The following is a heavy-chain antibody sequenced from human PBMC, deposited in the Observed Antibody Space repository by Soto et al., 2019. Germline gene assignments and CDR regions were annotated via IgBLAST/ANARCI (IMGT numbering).Heavy chain of an antibody. V-gene: IGHV4-34*01. Sequence: SETLSLTCAVYGGSFSGYYWSWIRQPPGKGLEWIGEINHSGSTNYNPSLKSRVTISVDTSKNQFSLKLSSVTAADTAVYYCARGQIYYDILTGYRRSYYYYYMDVWGKGTTVTVSS. J-gene: IGHJ6*03. CDR3: ARGQIYYDILTGYRRSYYYYYMDV. CDR2: INHSGST. CDR1: GGSFSGYY. D-gene: IGHD3-9*01.